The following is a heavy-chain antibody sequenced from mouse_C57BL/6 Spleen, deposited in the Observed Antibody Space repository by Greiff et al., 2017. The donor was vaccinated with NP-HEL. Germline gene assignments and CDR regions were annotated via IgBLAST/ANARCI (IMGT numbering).Heavy chain of an antibody. D-gene: IGHD3-2*02. CDR2: IYPGDGDT. Sequence: QVQLQQSGAELVKPGASVKISCKASGYAFSSYWMNWVKQRPGKGLEWIGQIYPGDGDTNYNGKFKGKATLTADKSSSTAYMQLSSLTSEDSAVYFCARPQTAQASFAYWGQGTLVTVSA. J-gene: IGHJ3*01. CDR1: GYAFSSYW. V-gene: IGHV1-80*01. CDR3: ARPQTAQASFAY.